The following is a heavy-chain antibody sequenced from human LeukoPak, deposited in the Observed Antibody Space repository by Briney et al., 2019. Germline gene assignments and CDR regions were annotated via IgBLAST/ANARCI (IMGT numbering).Heavy chain of an antibody. J-gene: IGHJ4*02. Sequence: AGSLRLSCAASGFTFSSYAMHWVRQAPGKGLEWVAVISYDGSNKYYADSVKGRFTISRDNSKNTLYLQMNSLRAEDTAVYYCARALFGLPSDYWGQGTLVTVSS. CDR2: ISYDGSNK. CDR1: GFTFSSYA. CDR3: ARALFGLPSDY. D-gene: IGHD3-16*01. V-gene: IGHV3-30*04.